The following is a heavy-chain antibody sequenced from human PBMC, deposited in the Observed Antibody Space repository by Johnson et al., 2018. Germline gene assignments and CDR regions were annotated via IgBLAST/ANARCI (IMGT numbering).Heavy chain of an antibody. CDR3: AREADSHDAFDV. D-gene: IGHD2-15*01. CDR2: ISYDGSNK. V-gene: IGHV3-30*03. J-gene: IGHJ3*01. Sequence: QVQLVQSGGGVVQPGRSLRLSCAASGFTFSSYGMHWVRQAPGKGLEWVAVISYDGSNKYYADSVKGRFTISRDNSKNTLYLQMNSLRAEDTAVYYCAREADSHDAFDVWGQGTMVTVSS. CDR1: GFTFSSYG.